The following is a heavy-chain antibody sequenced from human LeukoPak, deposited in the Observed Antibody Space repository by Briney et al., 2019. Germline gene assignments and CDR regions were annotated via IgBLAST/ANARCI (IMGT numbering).Heavy chain of an antibody. J-gene: IGHJ4*02. CDR1: GFTFSSYG. D-gene: IGHD2-15*01. CDR2: MWYDGSNK. V-gene: IGHV3-33*01. Sequence: GGSLRLSCAASGFTFSSYGMHWVRQAPGKGLEWVAVMWYDGSNKYYTDSVKGRFTISRDNSKNTLYLQMNSLRAEDTAVYYCAGGQYSPDYWGQGTLVTVSS. CDR3: AGGQYSPDY.